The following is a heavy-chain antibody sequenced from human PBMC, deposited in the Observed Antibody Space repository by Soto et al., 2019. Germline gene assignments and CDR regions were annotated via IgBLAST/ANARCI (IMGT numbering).Heavy chain of an antibody. V-gene: IGHV4-59*01. CDR3: ARQDSNSGPPPLDY. J-gene: IGHJ4*02. CDR1: GGSISNYY. Sequence: SETLSLTCTVSGGSISNYYWTWIRQPPGKGLEWIGHNYYSGSTNYNPSLKSRVTISVDTSKIQFSLKLRSVTAADTAVYYCARQDSNSGPPPLDYWGQGILVTVSS. CDR2: NYYSGST. D-gene: IGHD6-13*01.